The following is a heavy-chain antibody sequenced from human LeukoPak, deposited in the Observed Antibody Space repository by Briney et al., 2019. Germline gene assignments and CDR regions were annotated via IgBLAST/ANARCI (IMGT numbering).Heavy chain of an antibody. CDR2: INPNSGGT. CDR3: ARDVLYSSSSEPRFDY. V-gene: IGHV1-2*02. Sequence: ASVKVSCKASGYTFTGYYMHWVRQAPGQGLEWMGWINPNSGGTNYAQKLQGRVTMTTDTSTSTAYMELRSLRSDDTAVYYCARDVLYSSSSEPRFDYWGQGTLVTVSS. J-gene: IGHJ4*02. D-gene: IGHD6-6*01. CDR1: GYTFTGYY.